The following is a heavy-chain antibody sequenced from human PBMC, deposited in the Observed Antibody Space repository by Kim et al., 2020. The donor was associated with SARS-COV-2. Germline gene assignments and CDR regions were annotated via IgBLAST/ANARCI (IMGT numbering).Heavy chain of an antibody. D-gene: IGHD2-2*01. CDR3: ARTWPGIVGVVPDA. V-gene: IGHV4-39*07. J-gene: IGHJ3*01. Sequence: SETLSLTCTVSGGSISSSSYYWGWIGQPPGQGLEWIGSIYYSGSTYYNPSLKSRVTISVDAYKKQFSLKQSSVTAADAAVYYCARTWPGIVGVVPDA. CDR2: IYYSGST. CDR1: GGSISSSSYY.